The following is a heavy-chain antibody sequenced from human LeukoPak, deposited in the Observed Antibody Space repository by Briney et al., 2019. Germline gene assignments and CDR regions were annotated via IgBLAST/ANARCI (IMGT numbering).Heavy chain of an antibody. CDR3: ARDRGSGGSCNGCGWFDP. Sequence: GGSLRLSCAASGFTFSDYYMSWIRQAPGKGLEWVSYISSSGSTIYYADSVKGRFTISRDNAKNSLYLQMNSLRAEDTAVYYCARDRGSGGSCNGCGWFDPWGQGTLVTASS. J-gene: IGHJ5*02. D-gene: IGHD2-15*01. V-gene: IGHV3-11*04. CDR2: ISSSGSTI. CDR1: GFTFSDYY.